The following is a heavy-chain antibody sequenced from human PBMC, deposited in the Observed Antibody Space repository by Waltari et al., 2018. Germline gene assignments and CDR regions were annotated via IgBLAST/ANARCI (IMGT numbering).Heavy chain of an antibody. CDR1: GFSVGDFA. V-gene: IGHV3-49*03. CDR2: MRSKTYGETA. J-gene: IGHJ4*02. CDR3: ARGEYSSAY. D-gene: IGHD3-22*01. Sequence: EVQLVESGGGLAQPGRSLRLSCSVSGFSVGDFAISWFRQAPGKGRDWEGFMRSKTYGETAQYAASVKGRFSISRDDSKNIAHLQMNSLKTEDTAVYYCARGEYSSAYWGQGTRVTVSS.